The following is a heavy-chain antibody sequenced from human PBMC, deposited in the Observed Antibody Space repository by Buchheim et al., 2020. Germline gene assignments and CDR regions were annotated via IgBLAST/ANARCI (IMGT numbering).Heavy chain of an antibody. CDR2: IKSQSNGGTT. J-gene: IGHJ4*02. CDR3: IRNRLAGTGEDS. D-gene: IGHD1-1*01. V-gene: IGHV3-15*01. Sequence: EVQLEESGGDLVKPGGSFRLSCAASGFTFSNAWMTWVRQAPGKGLEWVGRIKSQSNGGTTDYAAPVKGRFTISRDDSKDTLYLQMNSLNTEDTAIYYCIRNRLAGTGEDSWGQGTL. CDR1: GFTFSNAW.